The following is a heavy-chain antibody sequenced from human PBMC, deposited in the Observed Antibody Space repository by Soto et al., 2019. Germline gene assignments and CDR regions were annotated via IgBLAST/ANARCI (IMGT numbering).Heavy chain of an antibody. D-gene: IGHD3-16*01. CDR2: ISSSGSTI. CDR3: ASWAGDGYNYHGMDV. J-gene: IGHJ6*02. CDR1: GFTFSSYE. V-gene: IGHV3-48*03. Sequence: GGSLRLSCAASGFTFSSYEMNWVRQAPGKGLEWVSYISSSGSTIYYADSVKGRFTISRDNAKNSLYLQMNSLRAEDTAVYYCASWAGDGYNYHGMDVWGQGTKVTVSS.